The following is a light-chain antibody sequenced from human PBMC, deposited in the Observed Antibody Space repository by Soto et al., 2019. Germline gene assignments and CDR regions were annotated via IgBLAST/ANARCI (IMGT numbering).Light chain of an antibody. CDR2: EVS. CDR1: SSDVGGYNY. Sequence: QSVLTQPASVSGPPGQSITISCTGTSSDVGGYNYVSWYQQHPGKGPKLMIYEVSNRPSGVSNRFSGSKSGNTATLTISGLQAEDEADYYCSSYTSSSTDVFGNGTKVTVL. CDR3: SSYTSSSTDV. V-gene: IGLV2-14*03. J-gene: IGLJ1*01.